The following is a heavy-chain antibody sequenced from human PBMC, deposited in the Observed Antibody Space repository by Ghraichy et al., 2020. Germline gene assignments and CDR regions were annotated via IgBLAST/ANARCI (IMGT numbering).Heavy chain of an antibody. CDR2: IVGSGGSI. D-gene: IGHD3-10*01. CDR3: SKIMVGGVAFYGMDV. Sequence: GGSLRLSCVASGFMFNKYAMTWVRQAPGKGLEWLSTIVGSGGSIYYADSVKGRFTISRDNSKNTLYLHMNSLRAEDTAVYYCSKIMVGGVAFYGMDVWGQGTTVIVSS. V-gene: IGHV3-23*01. J-gene: IGHJ6*02. CDR1: GFMFNKYA.